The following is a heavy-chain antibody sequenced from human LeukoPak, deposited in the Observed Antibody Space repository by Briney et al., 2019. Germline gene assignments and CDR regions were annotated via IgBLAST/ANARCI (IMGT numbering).Heavy chain of an antibody. Sequence: SETLSLTCTVSGDSITSYYWTWIRQPPGKGLEWIGYISDSGSTNYVPPLKSRVTISLDTSKNQFSLKLTSVTAADSAVYYRARAGGGWSPVDHWGQGTLVIVSS. J-gene: IGHJ4*02. CDR1: GDSITSYY. CDR2: ISDSGST. V-gene: IGHV4-59*01. D-gene: IGHD6-19*01. CDR3: ARAGGGWSPVDH.